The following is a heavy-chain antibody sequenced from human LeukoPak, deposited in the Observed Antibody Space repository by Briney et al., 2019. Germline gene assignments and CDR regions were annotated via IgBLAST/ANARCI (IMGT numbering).Heavy chain of an antibody. Sequence: GASVKVSCKASGGTFSSYAISWVRQAPGQGLEWMGGIIPIFGTANYAQKFQGRVTITADESTSTAYMELSSLRSEDTAVYYCASGEGRYDSSGYYYAYYFDYWGQGTLVTVSS. CDR3: ASGEGRYDSSGYYYAYYFDY. D-gene: IGHD3-22*01. CDR2: IIPIFGTA. J-gene: IGHJ4*02. V-gene: IGHV1-69*13. CDR1: GGTFSSYA.